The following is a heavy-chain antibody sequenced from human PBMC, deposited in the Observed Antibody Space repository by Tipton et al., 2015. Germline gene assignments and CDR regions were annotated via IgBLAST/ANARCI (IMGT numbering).Heavy chain of an antibody. CDR2: VSLDGRT. Sequence: SLRLSCAASGFSVRSNYMSWVRQAPGKGLECVSVVSLDGRTNYADSVKGRFTISRDNALNSLYLQMNSLRDEDTAVYYCARDYMECSMDVWGQGTTVTVSS. J-gene: IGHJ6*02. CDR1: GFSVRSNY. D-gene: IGHD1-1*01. V-gene: IGHV3-53*01. CDR3: ARDYMECSMDV.